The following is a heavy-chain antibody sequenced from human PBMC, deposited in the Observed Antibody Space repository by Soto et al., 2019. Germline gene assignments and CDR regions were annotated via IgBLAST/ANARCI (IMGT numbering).Heavy chain of an antibody. D-gene: IGHD2-15*01. J-gene: IGHJ4*02. Sequence: QVQLVESGGGVVQPGRSLRLSCAASGFTFSSYGMHWARQAPGKGLEWVAVISYDGSNKYYADSVKGRFTISRDNSKNTLYLQMNSLRAEDTAVYYCAKDPGYCSGGSCRHLDYWGQGTLVTVSS. CDR1: GFTFSSYG. CDR3: AKDPGYCSGGSCRHLDY. CDR2: ISYDGSNK. V-gene: IGHV3-30*18.